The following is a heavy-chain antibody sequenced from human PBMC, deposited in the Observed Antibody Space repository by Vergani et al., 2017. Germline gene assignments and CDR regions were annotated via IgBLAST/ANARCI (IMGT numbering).Heavy chain of an antibody. CDR2: ISYDGSNK. D-gene: IGHD5-12*01. CDR1: GFTFSSYG. J-gene: IGHJ4*02. Sequence: QVQLVESGGGVVQPGRSLRLSCAASGFTFSSYGMHWVRQAPGKGLEWVAVISYDGSNKYYADSVKGRFTISRDNSKNTLYLQMNSLRAEDTAVYYCAKIRGSFDYWGQGTLVTVSS. CDR3: AKIRGSFDY. V-gene: IGHV3-30*18.